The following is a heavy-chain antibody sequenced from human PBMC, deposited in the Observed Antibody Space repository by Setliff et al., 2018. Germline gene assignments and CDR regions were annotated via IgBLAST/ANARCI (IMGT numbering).Heavy chain of an antibody. V-gene: IGHV1-46*01. Sequence: ASVKVSCKASGYTLSHYYMHWVRQAPGQGLEWMGLINPSGENTNYAQKFQGRVNMTRDTSTSTVYMELRSLKSEDTATYFCARGLIAYASWYPNKHTYYYYMDVWGKGTTVT. CDR2: INPSGENT. J-gene: IGHJ6*03. CDR1: GYTLSHYY. CDR3: ARGLIAYASWYPNKHTYYYYMDV. D-gene: IGHD6-13*01.